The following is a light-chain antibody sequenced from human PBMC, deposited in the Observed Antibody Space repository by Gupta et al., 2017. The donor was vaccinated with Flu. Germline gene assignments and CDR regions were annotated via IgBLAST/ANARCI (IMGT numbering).Light chain of an antibody. J-gene: IGLJ2*01. CDR3: ATWDDSLSVVV. Sequence: RVTISCSGSTSNIGNNYVYWYHQFPGTAPKLLISRNNQRPSGVPDRFSGSKAGTFASLAISGLRSEDEADYYCATWDDSLSVVVFGGGTKLTVL. CDR1: TSNIGNNY. CDR2: RNN. V-gene: IGLV1-47*01.